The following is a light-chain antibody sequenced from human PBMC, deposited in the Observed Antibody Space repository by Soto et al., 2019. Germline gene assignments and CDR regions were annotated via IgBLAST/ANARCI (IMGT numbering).Light chain of an antibody. Sequence: EIVLTQSPGTLSLSPGERATLSCRASQSVSSSYLAWYQQKPGQAPRLLIYGASSRATGIPDRFSGSGYGTDFTLTISRLEPEDFAVYYCQQYGSSPPAYTFGQGTKLEI. V-gene: IGKV3-20*01. CDR3: QQYGSSPPAYT. CDR2: GAS. CDR1: QSVSSSY. J-gene: IGKJ2*01.